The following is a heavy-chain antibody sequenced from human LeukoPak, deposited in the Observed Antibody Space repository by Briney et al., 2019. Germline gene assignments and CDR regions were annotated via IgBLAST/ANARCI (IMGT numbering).Heavy chain of an antibody. J-gene: IGHJ4*02. CDR1: GGSINSYY. D-gene: IGHD1-14*01. CDR3: ARFTTRDFDF. Sequence: SETLSLTCTVSGGSINSYYWTWIRQPPGKGLEWIGYINYSGSSHYNPTLKSRVPLSVDTSKNQFSLKLTSVTAADTAVYYCARFTTRDFDFWGQGSLVAVSS. CDR2: INYSGSS. V-gene: IGHV4-59*12.